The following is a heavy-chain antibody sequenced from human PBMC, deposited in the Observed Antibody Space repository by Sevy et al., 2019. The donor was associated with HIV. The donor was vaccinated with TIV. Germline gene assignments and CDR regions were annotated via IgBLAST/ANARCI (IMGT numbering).Heavy chain of an antibody. D-gene: IGHD3-22*01. V-gene: IGHV3-21*05. CDR3: ARAVDCYDIGGLHY. CDR2: ISSRSSYI. Sequence: GGSLRLSCAASGFIFSDYDMNWVRQAPGKGLEWISVISSRSSYIKYADSLKGRVTISRDNANNSLFLQLNSLRAEDTAVYHCARAVDCYDIGGLHYWGQGALVTVSS. J-gene: IGHJ4*02. CDR1: GFIFSDYD.